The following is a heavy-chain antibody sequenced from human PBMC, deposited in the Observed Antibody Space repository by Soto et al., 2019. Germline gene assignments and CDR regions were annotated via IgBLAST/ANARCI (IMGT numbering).Heavy chain of an antibody. J-gene: IGHJ2*01. CDR3: AKRGLAEWLPRSYWYFDL. D-gene: IGHD6-19*01. CDR1: GFTFSSYA. CDR2: ISGSGGST. Sequence: EVQLLESGGGLVQPGGSMRLSCAASGFTFSSYAMSWVRQAPGKGLEWVSAISGSGGSTYYADSVKGRFTISRDNSKNTLYLQMNSLIAVDTAVYYGAKRGLAEWLPRSYWYFDLWGRDTLVTVSS. V-gene: IGHV3-23*01.